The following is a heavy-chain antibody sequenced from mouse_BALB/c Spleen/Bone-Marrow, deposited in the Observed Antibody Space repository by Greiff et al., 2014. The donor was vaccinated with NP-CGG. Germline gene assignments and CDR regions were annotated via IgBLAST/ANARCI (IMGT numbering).Heavy chain of an antibody. CDR3: ERGGCYGTSLYWYFDV. J-gene: IGHJ1*01. CDR2: INPYNDGT. V-gene: IGHV1-14*01. Sequence: VQLQQSGPELVKPGASVKMSCKASGYTFTSYVIHWVKQKPGQGLEWIGYINPYNDGTKYNEKFKGKATLTSDKSSSTAYMELSSLTSEDAAVYYCERGGCYGTSLYWYFDVWGAGTTVTVSS. D-gene: IGHD1-1*01. CDR1: GYTFTSYV.